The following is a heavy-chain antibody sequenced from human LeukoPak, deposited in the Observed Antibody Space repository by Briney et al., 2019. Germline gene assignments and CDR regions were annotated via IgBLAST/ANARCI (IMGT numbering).Heavy chain of an antibody. J-gene: IGHJ4*02. Sequence: ASVKVSCKASGYTFTGYYMHWVRQAPGQGLEWLAFINPNSGGTHYAQKFQGRVTVTRDTSISTTYMDLSRLRSDDTAVYYCARKGEHYGDYDYWGQGTVVTVSS. D-gene: IGHD4-17*01. V-gene: IGHV1-2*02. CDR1: GYTFTGYY. CDR2: INPNSGGT. CDR3: ARKGEHYGDYDY.